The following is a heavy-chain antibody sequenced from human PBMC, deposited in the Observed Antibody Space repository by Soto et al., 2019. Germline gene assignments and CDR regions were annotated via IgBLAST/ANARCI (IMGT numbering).Heavy chain of an antibody. Sequence: SETLSLTCTVSGGSISSGGYYWSWIRQHPGKGLEWIGYIYSSGSTYYNPSLKSRVTISVDTSKNQFSLKLSSVTAADTAVYYCARRLDWNFTGGGAFDIWGQGTMVTVSS. CDR3: ARRLDWNFTGGGAFDI. J-gene: IGHJ3*02. D-gene: IGHD1-7*01. CDR1: GGSISSGGYY. CDR2: IYSSGST. V-gene: IGHV4-31*03.